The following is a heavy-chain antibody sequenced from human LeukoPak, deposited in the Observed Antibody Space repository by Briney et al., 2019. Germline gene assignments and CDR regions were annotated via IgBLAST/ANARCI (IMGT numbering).Heavy chain of an antibody. CDR2: IYYSGST. CDR1: GGSISSYY. J-gene: IGHJ4*02. D-gene: IGHD3-9*01. CDR3: ARGDYDILTGYIPHFDY. Sequence: SETLSLTCTVSGGSISSYYWSWIRQPPGKGLEWIGYIYYSGSTNYNPSLKSRVTISVDTSKNQFSLKLSSVTAADTAVYYCARGDYDILTGYIPHFDYWGQGTLVTVSS. V-gene: IGHV4-59*01.